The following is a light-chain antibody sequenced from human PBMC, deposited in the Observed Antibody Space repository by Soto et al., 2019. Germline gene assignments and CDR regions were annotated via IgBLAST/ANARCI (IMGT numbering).Light chain of an antibody. CDR3: CSYTSANELV. CDR2: EVT. Sequence: QSALTQPASVSGSPGQSITISRTGTSNDVGGFYYVSWYQQYPGRVPQLLIYEVTHRPSGVSHRFSGSKSGNTASLTISGLQAEDEGDYYCCSYTSANELVFGGGTKLTVL. V-gene: IGLV2-14*01. CDR1: SNDVGGFYY. J-gene: IGLJ2*01.